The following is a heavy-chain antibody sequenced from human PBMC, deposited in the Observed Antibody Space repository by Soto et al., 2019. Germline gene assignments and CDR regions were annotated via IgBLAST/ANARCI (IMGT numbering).Heavy chain of an antibody. J-gene: IGHJ4*02. CDR2: IYYSGST. CDR1: GGSISSYY. V-gene: IGHV4-59*08. D-gene: IGHD2-2*01. CDR3: ARLTPGITSPIFDY. Sequence: PSETLSLTCTVSGGSISSYYWSWIRQPPGKGLEWIGYIYYSGSTNYNPSLKSRVTISVDTSKNQFSLKLSSVTAADTAVYYCARLTPGITSPIFDYWGQGTLVTVSS.